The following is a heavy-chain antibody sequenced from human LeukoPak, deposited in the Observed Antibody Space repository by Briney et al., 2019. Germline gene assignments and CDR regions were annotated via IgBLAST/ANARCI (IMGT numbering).Heavy chain of an antibody. CDR2: IYYSGTT. CDR3: AREDPQTTVPEGMDV. J-gene: IGHJ6*02. V-gene: IGHV4-59*01. Sequence: SETLSLTCTVSGGSISHYYWSWIQQSPGKGLEWIGYIYYSGTTNYNPSLKSRVTISVDTSRNQFSLQLRSVTAAGTAVYYCAREDPQTTVPEGMDVWGQGTTVIVSS. D-gene: IGHD4-17*01. CDR1: GGSISHYY.